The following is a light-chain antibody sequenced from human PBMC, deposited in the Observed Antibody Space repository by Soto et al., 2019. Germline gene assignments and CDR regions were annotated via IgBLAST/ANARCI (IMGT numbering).Light chain of an antibody. Sequence: EIVWPQSPATLSSFAGEGVTLCWRARQRLSRNLAWYQQRPGKAPRLLIYGESIRATDIPARFIGSGSGTEFTLTISSLQSEDFAVYYCQQYINWPRTFGQGTKVDIK. J-gene: IGKJ1*01. CDR3: QQYINWPRT. CDR1: QRLSRN. CDR2: GES. V-gene: IGKV3-15*01.